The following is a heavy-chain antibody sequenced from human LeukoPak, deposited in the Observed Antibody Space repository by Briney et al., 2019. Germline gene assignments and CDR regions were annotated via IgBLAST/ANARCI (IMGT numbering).Heavy chain of an antibody. CDR2: IYYSGST. CDR1: GGSISSYY. J-gene: IGHJ3*02. Sequence: SETLSLTCTVSGGSISSYYWSWIRQPPGKGLDWIGYIYYSGSTNYNPSLKSRVTISVDTSKNQFSLRLTSVTAADTAVYYCARGLFDAFDIWGQGTMVTVSS. CDR3: ARGLFDAFDI. D-gene: IGHD3-22*01. V-gene: IGHV4-59*08.